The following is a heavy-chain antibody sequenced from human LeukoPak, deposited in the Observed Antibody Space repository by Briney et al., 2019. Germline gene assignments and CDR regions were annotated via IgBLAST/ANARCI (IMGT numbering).Heavy chain of an antibody. D-gene: IGHD1-26*01. Sequence: GASVEVSCKASGYTFTTYAIHWVRQAPGQGLEWMGWINTDTRYPAYARGFTGRFVFSLDTSVSTAYLQISSLKAEDTAVYYCARSNPGAPLDYWGQGTLVTVSS. CDR3: ARSNPGAPLDY. V-gene: IGHV7-4-1*02. CDR2: INTDTRYP. CDR1: GYTFTTYA. J-gene: IGHJ4*02.